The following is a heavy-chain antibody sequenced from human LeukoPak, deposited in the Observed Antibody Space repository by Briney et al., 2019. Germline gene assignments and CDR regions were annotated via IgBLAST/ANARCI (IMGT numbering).Heavy chain of an antibody. V-gene: IGHV4-34*01. CDR3: ARGPVYYDSSGSPIQAYYMDV. D-gene: IGHD3-22*01. Sequence: TSETLSLTCAVYGGSFSGYYWSWIRQPPGKGLEWIGEINHSGNTNYNPSLKSRVTISVDTSKNQFSLKLSSVTAADTAVYYCARGPVYYDSSGSPIQAYYMDVWGKGTTVTVSS. J-gene: IGHJ6*03. CDR2: INHSGNT. CDR1: GGSFSGYY.